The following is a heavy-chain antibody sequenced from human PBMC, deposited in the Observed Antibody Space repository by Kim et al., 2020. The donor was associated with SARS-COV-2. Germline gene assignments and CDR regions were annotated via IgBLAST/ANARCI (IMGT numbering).Heavy chain of an antibody. J-gene: IGHJ6*02. CDR1: GFTFSTYA. CDR3: ARGGVVDFWSGYYSDYYHYGMDV. Sequence: GGSLRLSCVASGFTFSTYAMHWVRQAPGKGLEWVAIISYDGSTKYYADSVKGRFTISRDNSKNTLYLQMNSLRAEDTAVYYCARGGVVDFWSGYYSDYYHYGMDVWGQGTTVTVSS. D-gene: IGHD3-3*01. V-gene: IGHV3-30-3*01. CDR2: ISYDGSTK.